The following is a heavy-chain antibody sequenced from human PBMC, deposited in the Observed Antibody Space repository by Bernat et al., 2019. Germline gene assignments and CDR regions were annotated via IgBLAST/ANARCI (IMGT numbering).Heavy chain of an antibody. CDR1: GGSISGYY. D-gene: IGHD3-22*01. CDR2: INHSGST. CDR3: ARGCTYYQDSNGYRGVGMDV. J-gene: IGHJ6*02. Sequence: QVQLRQWGAGLLKPSETLSLTCAVFGGSISGYYWTWIRQPPGKGLEWIGEINHSGSTNYDPSLKSRVTISVDTSKNQFSLKLNSLTAADTAVYYCARGCTYYQDSNGYRGVGMDVWGQGTTVTVSS. V-gene: IGHV4-34*01.